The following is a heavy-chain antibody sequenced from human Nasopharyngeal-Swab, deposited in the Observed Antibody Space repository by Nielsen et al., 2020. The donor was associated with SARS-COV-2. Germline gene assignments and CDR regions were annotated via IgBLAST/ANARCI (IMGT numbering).Heavy chain of an antibody. CDR1: GGSISSGGYY. J-gene: IGHJ4*02. Sequence: SETLSLTCAVSGGSISSGGYYWSWIRQPPGKGLEWIGYIYYSGSTYYNPSLKSRVTISVDTSKNQFSLKLSSVTAADTAVYYCARAGRTIFGVVTSFDYWGQGTLVTVSS. CDR3: ARAGRTIFGVVTSFDY. CDR2: IYYSGST. V-gene: IGHV4-31*11. D-gene: IGHD3-3*01.